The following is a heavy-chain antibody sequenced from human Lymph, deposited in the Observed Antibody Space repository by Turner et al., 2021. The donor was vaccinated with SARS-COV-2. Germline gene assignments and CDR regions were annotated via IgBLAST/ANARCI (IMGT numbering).Heavy chain of an antibody. CDR2: ISSSGGST. D-gene: IGHD3-10*01. V-gene: IGHV3-23*01. J-gene: IGHJ4*02. CDR3: ANVGSYFFDY. Sequence: EVQLLESGGGLVPPGGSLRLSCAASGFTFSNSAMSWVRQAPGKGLGWVSVISSSGGSTYYAASVKGRFTISRDNSKNTLFLQMNSLRAGDTALYYCANVGSYFFDYWGQGTLVTVSS. CDR1: GFTFSNSA.